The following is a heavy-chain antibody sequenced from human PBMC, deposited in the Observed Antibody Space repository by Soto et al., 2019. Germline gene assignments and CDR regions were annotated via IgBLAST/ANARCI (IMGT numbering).Heavy chain of an antibody. D-gene: IGHD2-2*01. CDR1: GFTFSSYA. Sequence: QPGGSLRLSCAASGFTFSSYAMSWVRQAPGKGLEWVSAISGSGGSTYYADSVKGRFTISRDNSKNTLYLQMNSLRAEDTAVYYCAKIPLGYCSSTSCYGEALGWYYFDYWGQGTLVTVSS. J-gene: IGHJ4*02. CDR2: ISGSGGST. V-gene: IGHV3-23*01. CDR3: AKIPLGYCSSTSCYGEALGWYYFDY.